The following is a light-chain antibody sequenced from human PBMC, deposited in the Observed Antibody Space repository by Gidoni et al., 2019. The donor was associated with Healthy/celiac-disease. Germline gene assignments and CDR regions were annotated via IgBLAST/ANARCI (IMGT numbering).Light chain of an antibody. CDR3: QQRSNWPWT. V-gene: IGKV3-11*01. J-gene: IGKJ1*01. Sequence: EIVLTQSPATLSLSPGERATLSCRASQSVSSYLAWYQQKPGQAPRLLIYDASNRATGIPARCSGSGYGTDFTLTISSLEPEDFAVYYCQQRSNWPWTFGQGTKVEIK. CDR1: QSVSSY. CDR2: DAS.